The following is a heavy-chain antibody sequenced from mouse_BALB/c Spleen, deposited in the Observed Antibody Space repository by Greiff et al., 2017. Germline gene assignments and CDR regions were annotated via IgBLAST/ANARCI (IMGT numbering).Heavy chain of an antibody. V-gene: IGHV1-4*02. CDR2: INPSSGYT. J-gene: IGHJ3*01. CDR1: GYTFTSYT. Sequence: QVQLQQSAAELARPGASVKMSCKASGYTFTSYTMHWVKQRPGQGLEWIGYINPSSGYTEYNQKFKDKTTLTADKSSSTAYMQLSSLTSEDSAVYYCARGKGNLAYWGQGTLVTVSA. D-gene: IGHD2-1*01. CDR3: ARGKGNLAY.